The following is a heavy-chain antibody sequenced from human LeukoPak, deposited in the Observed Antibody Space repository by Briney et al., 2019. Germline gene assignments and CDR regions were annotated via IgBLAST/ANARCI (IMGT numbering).Heavy chain of an antibody. CDR2: IYHSGST. D-gene: IGHD3-10*01. CDR1: GGSISSGGYS. Sequence: SQTLSLTCAVSGGSISSGGYSWSWIRQPPGKGLEWIGYIYHSGSTYYNPSLKSRVTISVDRSKNQFSLKLSSVTAADTAVYYCARTYGSGSCYIFDYWGQGTLVTVSS. CDR3: ARTYGSGSCYIFDY. V-gene: IGHV4-30-2*01. J-gene: IGHJ4*02.